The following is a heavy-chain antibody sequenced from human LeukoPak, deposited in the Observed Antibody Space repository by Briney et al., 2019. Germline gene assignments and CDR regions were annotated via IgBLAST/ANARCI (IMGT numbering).Heavy chain of an antibody. J-gene: IGHJ4*02. CDR1: GDSMSSYHW. V-gene: IGHV4-4*02. Sequence: PSETLSLTCAVSGDSMSSYHWWSWVRQPPGRGLEWIGEIHHSVGTSYNPSLKSRVSMSVDKSKRQPSLNLSSVTAADTAVYYCARADYYSLDYWGQGILVTVSS. D-gene: IGHD3-22*01. CDR2: IHHSVGT. CDR3: ARADYYSLDY.